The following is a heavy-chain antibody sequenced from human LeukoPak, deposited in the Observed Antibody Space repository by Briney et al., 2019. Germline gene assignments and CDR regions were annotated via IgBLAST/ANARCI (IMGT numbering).Heavy chain of an antibody. D-gene: IGHD2-2*01. CDR2: IYYSGST. V-gene: IGHV4-61*01. CDR3: ARGIVVVPAATDGMDV. J-gene: IGHJ6*04. Sequence: PSETLSLTCTVSGGSVSSGSYYWSWIRQPPGKGLEWIGYIYYSGSTNYNPSLKSRVTISVDMSKNQFSLKLSSVTAADTAVYYCARGIVVVPAATDGMDVWGKGTTVTVSS. CDR1: GGSVSSGSYY.